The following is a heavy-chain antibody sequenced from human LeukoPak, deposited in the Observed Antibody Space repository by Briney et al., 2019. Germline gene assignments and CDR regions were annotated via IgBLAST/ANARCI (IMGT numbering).Heavy chain of an antibody. CDR2: ISYDGSNK. CDR3: TRQRSEVTTFDY. CDR1: GFTFSSYA. D-gene: IGHD4-17*01. V-gene: IGHV3-30-3*01. J-gene: IGHJ4*02. Sequence: PGGSLRLSCATSGFTFSSYAMHWVRQAPGKGLEWVAVISYDGSNKYYADSVKGRFTISRDNSKNTLYLQMNSLRAEDTAVYYCTRQRSEVTTFDYWGQGTRVTVSS.